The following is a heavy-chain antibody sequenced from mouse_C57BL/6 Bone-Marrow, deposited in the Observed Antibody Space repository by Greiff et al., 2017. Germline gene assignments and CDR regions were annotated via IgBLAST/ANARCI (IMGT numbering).Heavy chain of an antibody. CDR3: TTVVHY. V-gene: IGHV14-4*01. Sequence: EVQLQQSGAELVRPGASVKLSCTASGFNIKDDYRHGVKQRPEQGLEWIGWIDPENGDTEYASKFQGKATITADTSSNTAYLQHSSLTSEDTAVYYCTTVVHYWGQGTTLTVSS. CDR1: GFNIKDDY. CDR2: IDPENGDT. J-gene: IGHJ2*01. D-gene: IGHD1-1*01.